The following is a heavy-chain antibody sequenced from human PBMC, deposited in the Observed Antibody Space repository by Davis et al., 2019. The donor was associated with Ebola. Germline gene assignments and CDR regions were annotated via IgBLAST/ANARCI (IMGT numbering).Heavy chain of an antibody. CDR1: VITFSSYA. V-gene: IGHV3-23*01. D-gene: IGHD1-26*01. CDR2: ISGSGGTT. Sequence: PGGSLRLSCADSVITFSSYAMTWVRQAPGKGLEWVSAISGSGGTTYYAGSVKGRFTVSRDNSKKTMYLQMNSLRAEDTAVYYCARFSGSYSHWGQGTLVTVSS. CDR3: ARFSGSYSH. J-gene: IGHJ4*02.